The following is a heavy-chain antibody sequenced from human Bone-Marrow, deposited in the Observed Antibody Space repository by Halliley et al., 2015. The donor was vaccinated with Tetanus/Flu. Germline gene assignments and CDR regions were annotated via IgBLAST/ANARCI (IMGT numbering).Heavy chain of an antibody. D-gene: IGHD3-10*01. V-gene: IGHV4-39*01. CDR1: GVSLTSSGYY. Sequence: TLSLTCTVSGVSLTSSGYYWGWIRQPPGKGLEWIGSLYYSGSTYYNPSLKSRVSISVDTSKNHLSLNLNSVTAADTAVYYCARHLHIGSGNFSVQYYYDTWGQGALVTVSA. CDR3: ARHLHIGSGNFSVQYYYDT. CDR2: LYYSGST. J-gene: IGHJ4*02.